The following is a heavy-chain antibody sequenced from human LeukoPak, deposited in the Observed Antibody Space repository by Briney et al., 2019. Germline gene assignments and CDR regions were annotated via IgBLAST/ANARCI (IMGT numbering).Heavy chain of an antibody. CDR1: GYSFTSYW. D-gene: IGHD6-6*01. V-gene: IGHV1-18*04. J-gene: IGHJ4*02. CDR2: INTYNGNT. Sequence: GESLKISCKGSGYSFTSYWIGWVRQMPGKGLEWMGWINTYNGNTNYAQKFQGRVTMTTDTSTSTAYMELRSLRSDDTAVYYCARTYRSSSDYLDYWGQGTLVTVSS. CDR3: ARTYRSSSDYLDY.